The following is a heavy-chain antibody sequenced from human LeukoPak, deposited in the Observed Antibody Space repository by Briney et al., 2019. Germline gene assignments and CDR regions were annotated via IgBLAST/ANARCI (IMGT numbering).Heavy chain of an antibody. CDR1: GFTFSHYS. CDR2: ISSSSSYI. J-gene: IGHJ4*02. CDR3: ARAGYYGSGSY. V-gene: IGHV3-21*01. D-gene: IGHD3-10*01. Sequence: GSLRLSCAASGFTFSHYSVNWVRQAPGKGLKWVSSISSSSSYIYYADSVKARFTISRDNAKNSLYLQMNSLRAEDTAVYYCARAGYYGSGSYWGQGTLVTVSS.